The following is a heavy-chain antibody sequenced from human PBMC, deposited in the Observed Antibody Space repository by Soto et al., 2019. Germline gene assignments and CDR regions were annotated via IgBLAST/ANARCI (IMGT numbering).Heavy chain of an antibody. J-gene: IGHJ4*02. CDR1: GGSISSGGYS. CDR3: DRGKGSMVRGVQADY. V-gene: IGHV4-30-2*01. D-gene: IGHD3-10*01. Sequence: SETLSLTCAVSGGSISSGGYSWSWIRQPPGKGLEWIGYIYHSGSTYYNPSLKSRVTISVDRSKNQFSLKLSSVTAADTAVYYCDRGKGSMVRGVQADYWGQGTLVTVSS. CDR2: IYHSGST.